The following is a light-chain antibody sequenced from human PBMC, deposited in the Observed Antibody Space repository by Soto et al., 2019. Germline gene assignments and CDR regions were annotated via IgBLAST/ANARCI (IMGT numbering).Light chain of an antibody. CDR1: SGHSSYA. CDR3: QTWGTGIWV. V-gene: IGLV4-69*01. J-gene: IGLJ3*02. CDR2: LNSDGIH. Sequence: QSVLTQSPSASASLGASVKLTCTLSSGHSSYAIAWHQQQPEKGPRYLMKLNSDGIHSKGDGIPDRFSGSSSGAERYLTIASLQSDEEADYYCQTWGTGIWVFGGGTKVTVL.